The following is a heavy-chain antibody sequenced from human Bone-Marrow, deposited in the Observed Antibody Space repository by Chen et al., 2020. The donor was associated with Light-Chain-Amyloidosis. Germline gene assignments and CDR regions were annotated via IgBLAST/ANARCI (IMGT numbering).Heavy chain of an antibody. CDR2: INWNGGST. D-gene: IGHD4-17*01. V-gene: IGHV3-20*04. CDR1: GFTFGDFV. J-gene: IGHJ4*02. Sequence: EVQLVESGGGVVRPGGSLRLSCAASGFTFGDFVMSWVRRVPGKGLEWVSGINWNGGSTGYAASVKGRFTVSRDNAKNSLYLEMNSLRAEDTALYYCVRGTVTTRYFDYWGQGILVTVSS. CDR3: VRGTVTTRYFDY.